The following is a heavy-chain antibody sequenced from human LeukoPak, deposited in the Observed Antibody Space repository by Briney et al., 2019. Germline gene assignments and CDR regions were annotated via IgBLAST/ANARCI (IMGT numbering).Heavy chain of an antibody. CDR2: INHSGST. CDR3: ASGGGCSSTSCHPAYYYGMDV. D-gene: IGHD2-2*01. V-gene: IGHV4-34*01. Sequence: SETLSLTSAVYGGSFSGYYWSWIRQPPGKGLEWIGEINHSGSTNYNPSLKSRVTISVDTSKNQFSLKLSSVTAADTAVYYCASGGGCSSTSCHPAYYYGMDVWGKGTTVTVSS. J-gene: IGHJ6*04. CDR1: GGSFSGYY.